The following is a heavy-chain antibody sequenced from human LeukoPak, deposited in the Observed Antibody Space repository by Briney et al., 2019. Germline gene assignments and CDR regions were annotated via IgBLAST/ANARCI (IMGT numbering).Heavy chain of an antibody. D-gene: IGHD6-13*01. J-gene: IGHJ4*02. CDR3: AKDLGSSPDY. CDR1: GFTFNNYA. Sequence: GGSLRLSCAASGFTFNNYAMTWVRQAPGRGLEWVSTISSRGDSTYDADSVRGRFTTSRDNSQNSLYLQMNSLRAEDTAVYYCAKDLGSSPDYWGQGTLVTVSS. V-gene: IGHV3-23*01. CDR2: ISSRGDST.